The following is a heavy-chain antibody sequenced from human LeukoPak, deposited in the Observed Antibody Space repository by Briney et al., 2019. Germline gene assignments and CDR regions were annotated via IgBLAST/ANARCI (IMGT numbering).Heavy chain of an antibody. CDR1: GYTFTSYD. J-gene: IGHJ4*02. V-gene: IGHV1-69*06. CDR2: IIPIFGTA. D-gene: IGHD3-10*01. CDR3: ASGVGYYYGSGSYEWLDY. Sequence: GASVKVSCKASGYTFTSYDINWVRQATGQGLEWMGGIIPIFGTANYAQKFQGRVTITADKSTSTAYMELSSLRSEDTAVYYCASGVGYYYGSGSYEWLDYWGQGTLVTVSS.